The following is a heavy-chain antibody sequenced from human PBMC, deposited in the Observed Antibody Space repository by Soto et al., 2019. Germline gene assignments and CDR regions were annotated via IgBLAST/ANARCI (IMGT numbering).Heavy chain of an antibody. CDR1: GGSISSGGYY. Sequence: SETLSLTCTVSGGSISSGGYYWSWIRQHPGKGLEWIGYIYYSGSTYYNPSLKSRVTISVDTSKNQFSLKLSSVTAADTAVYYCAGTNYDYVWGSYRHGYYFDYWGQGTLVTVS. CDR2: IYYSGST. J-gene: IGHJ4*02. D-gene: IGHD3-16*02. CDR3: AGTNYDYVWGSYRHGYYFDY. V-gene: IGHV4-31*03.